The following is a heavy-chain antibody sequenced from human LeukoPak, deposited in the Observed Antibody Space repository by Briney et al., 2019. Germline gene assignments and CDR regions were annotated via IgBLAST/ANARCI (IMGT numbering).Heavy chain of an antibody. CDR3: ARVPRRRDCSSTSCRGYYMDV. J-gene: IGHJ6*03. D-gene: IGHD2-2*01. CDR1: GGSISSYY. Sequence: SETLSLTCTVSGGSISSYYWSWIRQPAGKGLEWIGRIYTSGSTNYNPSLKSRVTMSVDTSKNQFSLKLSSVTAADTAVYYCARVPRRRDCSSTSCRGYYMDVWGKGTTVTVSS. CDR2: IYTSGST. V-gene: IGHV4-4*07.